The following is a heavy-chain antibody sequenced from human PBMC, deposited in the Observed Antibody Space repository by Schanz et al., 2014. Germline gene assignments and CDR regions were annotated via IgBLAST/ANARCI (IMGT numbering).Heavy chain of an antibody. D-gene: IGHD6-6*01. CDR1: GGTFSSFG. CDR3: ARDQSPYTNSSDVRYFDY. J-gene: IGHJ4*02. Sequence: VQLAQSGAEVKKPGSSVKVSCKASGGTFSSFGINWVRQAPGQGLEWMGRIIPSLGIANYAQKFQGRVTITADRSTSTAYMDLRSLRSDDTAVYYCARDQSPYTNSSDVRYFDYWGQGTLVTVSS. V-gene: IGHV1-69*04. CDR2: IIPSLGIA.